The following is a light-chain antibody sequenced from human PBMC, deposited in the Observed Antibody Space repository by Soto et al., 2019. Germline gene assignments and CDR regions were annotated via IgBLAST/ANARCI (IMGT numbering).Light chain of an antibody. CDR2: ENN. V-gene: IGLV1-51*01. CDR3: GTWDSSLSAWV. J-gene: IGLJ3*02. Sequence: QSVLTQPPSVSAAPRQKVTISCSGSTSNIGNNYVSWYQQLPGTAPKLLIYENNKRPSGMPDRFSGSKSGTSATLGITGLQTGDEAEYYCGTWDSSLSAWVLGGGTKLTVL. CDR1: TSNIGNNY.